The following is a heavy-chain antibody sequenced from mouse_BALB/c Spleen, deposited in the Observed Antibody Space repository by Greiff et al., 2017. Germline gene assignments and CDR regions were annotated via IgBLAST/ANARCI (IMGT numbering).Heavy chain of an antibody. CDR3: NEGLRQLAY. CDR1: GFNIKDYY. Sequence: VQLQQSGAELVRSGASVKLSCTASGFNIKDYYMHWVKQRPEQGLEWIGWIDPENGDTEYAPKFQGKATMTADTSSNTAYLQLSSLTSEDTAVYYCNEGLRQLAYWGQGTLVTVSA. J-gene: IGHJ3*01. V-gene: IGHV14-4*02. CDR2: IDPENGDT. D-gene: IGHD2-2*01.